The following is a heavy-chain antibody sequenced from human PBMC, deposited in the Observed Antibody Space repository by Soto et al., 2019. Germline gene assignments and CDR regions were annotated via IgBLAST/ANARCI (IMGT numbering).Heavy chain of an antibody. CDR1: DDSINISLC. CDR2: ISHSGST. CDR3: VARHFWSGSCAYTRLDY. D-gene: IGHD3-3*02. J-gene: IGHJ4*02. Sequence: SETLSLTXAVSDDSINISLCWNWVRHPPGKGLGWIGQISHSGSTNYDPSPTSRVTISVVKSKNHFSLKLISVTAAATTVNYFVARHFWSGSCAYTRLDYWGQGTLVTVSS. V-gene: IGHV4-4*02.